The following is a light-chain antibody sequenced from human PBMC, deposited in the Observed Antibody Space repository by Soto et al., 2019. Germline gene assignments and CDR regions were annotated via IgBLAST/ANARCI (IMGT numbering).Light chain of an antibody. CDR2: LAS. J-gene: IGKJ5*01. V-gene: IGKV2-28*01. CDR1: QSLLHTDGHHF. CDR3: MQALPMPIT. Sequence: EIVMTQSPLSLPVSPGEPASISCRSSQSLLHTDGHHFLDWYLQKPGQSPQLLIYLASSRASGVPDRFIVSRSGTDFTLRISRVEDEDVGVYYCMQALPMPITFGQGTRMEIK.